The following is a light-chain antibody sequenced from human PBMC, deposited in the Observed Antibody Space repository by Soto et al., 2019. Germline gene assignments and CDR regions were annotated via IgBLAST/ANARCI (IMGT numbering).Light chain of an antibody. CDR3: QFYDSSLSVV. CDR2: GNS. CDR1: SSNIGAGYD. J-gene: IGLJ2*01. Sequence: QSVLTQPPSVSGAPGQRVTISCTGSSSNIGAGYDVHWYQQLPGTAPKLLIYGNSNRPSGVPDRLSGSKYVTSASLAITGLQAEYEADYYCQFYDSSLSVVSGGRTQLTFL. V-gene: IGLV1-40*01.